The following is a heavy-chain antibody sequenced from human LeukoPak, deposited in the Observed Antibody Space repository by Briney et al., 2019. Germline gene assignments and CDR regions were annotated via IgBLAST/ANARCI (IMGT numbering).Heavy chain of an antibody. Sequence: SETLSLTCTVSAYSITSGYYWGWIRQPPGKGLEWIGSIHQSGSTHYNPSLKSRVTISVDTSKNQFSLKLNSVTAADTAVYYCARRTSYDILTGAAFDIWGQGTMVTVSS. J-gene: IGHJ3*02. V-gene: IGHV4-38-2*02. D-gene: IGHD3-9*01. CDR2: IHQSGST. CDR1: AYSITSGYY. CDR3: ARRTSYDILTGAAFDI.